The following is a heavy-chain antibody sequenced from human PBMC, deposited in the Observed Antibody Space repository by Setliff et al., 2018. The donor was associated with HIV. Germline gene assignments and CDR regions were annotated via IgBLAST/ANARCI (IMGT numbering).Heavy chain of an antibody. CDR2: IYYSGST. CDR1: GGSISSSSYY. J-gene: IGHJ5*02. D-gene: IGHD3-22*01. V-gene: IGHV4-39*07. Sequence: SETLSLTCTVSGGSISSSSYYWGWIRQPPGKGLEWIGSIYYSGSTYYNPSLKSRVTISVDTSKNQFSLKLYSVTAADTAVYYCATSRVVVLRFDPWGQGTQVTVSS. CDR3: ATSRVVVLRFDP.